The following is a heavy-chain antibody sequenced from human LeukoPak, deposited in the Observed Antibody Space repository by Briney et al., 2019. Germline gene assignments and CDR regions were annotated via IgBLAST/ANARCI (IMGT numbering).Heavy chain of an antibody. Sequence: GASVKVSCTASGYTFTSYYMHWVRQAPGQGLEWMGIINPSGGSTSYAQKFQGRVTMTRDMSTSTVYMELSSLRSEDTAVYYCARRVVPAGDAFDIWGQGTMVTVSS. J-gene: IGHJ3*02. CDR2: INPSGGST. V-gene: IGHV1-46*01. D-gene: IGHD2-2*01. CDR1: GYTFTSYY. CDR3: ARRVVPAGDAFDI.